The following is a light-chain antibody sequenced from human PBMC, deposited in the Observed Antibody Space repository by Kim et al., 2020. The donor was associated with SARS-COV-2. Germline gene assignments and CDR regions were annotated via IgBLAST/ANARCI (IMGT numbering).Light chain of an antibody. CDR2: KDT. V-gene: IGLV3-25*03. Sequence: LTQPPSVSVSPGQTARITCSGDALPKQYAYWYQQKPGQAPVLVIYKDTERPSGIPERFSGSSSGTTVTLTISGVQAEDEADYYCQSADSSGTYVFGGG. CDR1: ALPKQY. CDR3: QSADSSGTYV. J-gene: IGLJ3*02.